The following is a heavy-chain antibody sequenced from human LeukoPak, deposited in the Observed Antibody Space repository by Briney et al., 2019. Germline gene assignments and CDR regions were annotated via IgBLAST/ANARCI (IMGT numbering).Heavy chain of an antibody. CDR2: IYYSGNT. V-gene: IGHV4-59*08. CDR3: ARRNDFGI. CDR1: GGSISGDH. Sequence: SETLSLTCTVSGGSISGDHWNWIRQPPGKGPEWIGYIYYSGNTNYNPSLKSRVTISVDTSKNQFSLKLNSVTAADTAVYYCARRNDFGIWGQGTMVTVSS. J-gene: IGHJ3*02.